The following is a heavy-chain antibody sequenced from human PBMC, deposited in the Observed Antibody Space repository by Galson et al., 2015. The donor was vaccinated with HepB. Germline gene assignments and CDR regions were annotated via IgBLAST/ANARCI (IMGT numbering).Heavy chain of an antibody. J-gene: IGHJ4*02. D-gene: IGHD2-2*01. CDR1: AFTFSTYS. CDR3: ARAPPFCATSSCYYDC. CDR2: ISGDSNSI. Sequence: SLRLSCAASAFTFSTYSMNWVRQAPGKGLEWVSSISGDSNSIYYADSVKGRFTTPRDNAKSSLYLQINSLRAEDTAVYYCARAPPFCATSSCYYDCWGQGTLVIVSS. V-gene: IGHV3-21*01.